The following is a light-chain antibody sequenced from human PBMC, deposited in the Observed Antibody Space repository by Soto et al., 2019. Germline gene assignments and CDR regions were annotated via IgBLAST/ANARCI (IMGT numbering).Light chain of an antibody. V-gene: IGLV1-47*02. CDR3: ASWDDRLGAVI. CDR2: SNN. CDR1: SSNIGGTNY. Sequence: QSVLTQPPLASGTPGQKVFISCPGSSSNIGGTNYAYWYQQLPGAAPKLLMHSNNLRPSGVPERISGSKFGTAASLAISGLRSEDEAVYYCASWDDRLGAVIFGGGTKVTVL. J-gene: IGLJ2*01.